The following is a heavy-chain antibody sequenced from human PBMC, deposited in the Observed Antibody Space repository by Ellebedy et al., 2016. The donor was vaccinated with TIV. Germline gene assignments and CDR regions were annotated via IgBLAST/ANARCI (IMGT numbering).Heavy chain of an antibody. D-gene: IGHD2-2*01. J-gene: IGHJ4*02. V-gene: IGHV3-7*01. CDR3: ARSVEYHFDY. CDR2: IKQDGSET. CDR1: GFTFSNYW. Sequence: GESLKISCAASGFTFSNYWMSWVRQAPGKGPEWVANIKQDGSETFYVDSVKGRFTLSRDNAKKSLYLHMNSLRAEDTAVYYCARSVEYHFDYWGQGTLVTVSS.